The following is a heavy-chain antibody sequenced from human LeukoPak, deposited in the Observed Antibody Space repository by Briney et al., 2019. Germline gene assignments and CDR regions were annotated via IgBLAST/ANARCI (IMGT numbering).Heavy chain of an antibody. CDR1: GFSFSTSG. Sequence: GGSLRLSCTASGFSFSTSGMYWIRQAPGKGLEWVAFIQFDGGNEYYVDSVKGRFTISRDNSRNTVHLQMNSLRAEDTAMYYCVRDGAHWDLDYWGQGTLVTVSS. CDR2: IQFDGGNE. CDR3: VRDGAHWDLDY. V-gene: IGHV3-30*02. D-gene: IGHD7-27*01. J-gene: IGHJ4*02.